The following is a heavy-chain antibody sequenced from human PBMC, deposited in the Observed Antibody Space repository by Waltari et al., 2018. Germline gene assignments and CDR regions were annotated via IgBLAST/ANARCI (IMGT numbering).Heavy chain of an antibody. J-gene: IGHJ4*02. CDR3: VKGALSAKKFDG. V-gene: IGHV3-23*01. D-gene: IGHD6-19*01. CDR1: GFKFSSYG. CDR2: ISDSGGTK. Sequence: EVQLLESGGGLVQPGGSLRLSCEASGFKFSSYGMIWVRQAPGTGLEWVSVISDSGGTKYYADSVKGRFTISRDNSKNTLQMQMNSLTAEDTAVYYCVKGALSAKKFDGWGQGILVTVSS.